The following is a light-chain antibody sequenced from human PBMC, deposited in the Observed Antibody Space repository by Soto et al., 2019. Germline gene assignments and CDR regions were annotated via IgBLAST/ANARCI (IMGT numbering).Light chain of an antibody. CDR2: KAS. V-gene: IGKV1-5*03. Sequence: DIQMTQSPSTLSGSVGDRVTITCRASQTISSWLAWYQQKPGKAPKLLIYKASTLKSGVPSRFSGSGSGTEFTLAVCRLKADDFATDLCEHLNSYSEAFGHGTKVDIK. CDR1: QTISSW. CDR3: EHLNSYSEA. J-gene: IGKJ1*01.